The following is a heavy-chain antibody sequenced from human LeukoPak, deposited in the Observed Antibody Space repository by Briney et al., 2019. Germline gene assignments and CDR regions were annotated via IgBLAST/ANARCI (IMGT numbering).Heavy chain of an antibody. CDR2: INPNSGGT. J-gene: IGHJ4*02. D-gene: IGHD2-2*01. V-gene: IGHV1-2*02. CDR1: GYTFTGYY. CDR3: ARDTVCGSTSCGFDH. Sequence: ASVKVSCKASGYTFTGYYMHWVRQAPGQGLEWMGWINPNSGGTNYAQKFQGRVTMTRDASISTAYMELSRLRSDDTAVYYCARDTVCGSTSCGFDHWGQGTLVTVSS.